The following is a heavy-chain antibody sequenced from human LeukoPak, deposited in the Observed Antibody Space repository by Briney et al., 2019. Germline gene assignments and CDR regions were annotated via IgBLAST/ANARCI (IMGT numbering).Heavy chain of an antibody. CDR1: GGSISSYY. CDR2: IYYSGSA. V-gene: IGHV4-59*01. J-gene: IGHJ6*03. CDR3: ARCYYDSSGYYYYYYYMDV. Sequence: SETLSLTCTVSGGSISSYYWSWIRQPPGKGLEWIGYIYYSGSANYNPSLKSRVTISVDTSKNQFSLKLSSVTAADTAVYYCARCYYDSSGYYYYYYYMDVWGKGTTVTVSS. D-gene: IGHD3-22*01.